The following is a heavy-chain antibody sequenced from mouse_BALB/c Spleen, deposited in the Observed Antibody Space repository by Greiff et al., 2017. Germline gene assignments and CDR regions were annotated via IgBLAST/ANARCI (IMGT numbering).Heavy chain of an antibody. D-gene: IGHD1-2*01. CDR3: ARHSTADY. CDR2: ISSGGSYT. J-gene: IGHJ2*01. CDR1: GFTFSSYA. V-gene: IGHV5-9-3*01. Sequence: EVMLVESGGGLVKPGGSLKLSCAASGFTFSSYAMSWVRQTPEKRLEWVATISSGGSYTYYPDSVKGRFTISRDNAKNTLYLQMSSLRSEDTAMYYCARHSTADYWGQGTTLTVSS.